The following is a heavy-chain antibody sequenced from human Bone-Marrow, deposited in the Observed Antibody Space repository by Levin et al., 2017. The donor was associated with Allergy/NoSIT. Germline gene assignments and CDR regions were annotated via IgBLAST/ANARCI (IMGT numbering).Heavy chain of an antibody. CDR1: GYTFTSYY. V-gene: IGHV1-46*01. CDR2: INPSGGST. Sequence: GGSLRLSCKASGYTFTSYYMHWVRQAPGQGLEWMGIINPSGGSTSYAQKFQGRVTMTRDTSTSTVYMELSSLRSEDTAVYYCARKPRYCISTSCPGSRGFPSYYYYYGMDVWGQGTTVTVSS. CDR3: ARKPRYCISTSCPGSRGFPSYYYYYGMDV. D-gene: IGHD2-2*01. J-gene: IGHJ6*02.